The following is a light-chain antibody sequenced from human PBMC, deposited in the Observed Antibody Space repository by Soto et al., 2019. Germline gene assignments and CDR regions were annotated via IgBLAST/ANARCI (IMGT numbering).Light chain of an antibody. V-gene: IGLV1-40*01. CDR2: ENN. J-gene: IGLJ1*01. Sequence: QSVLTQPPSVSEAPGQRVTISCTGSSSNIGAGYEAHWYQQVPGTAPKLLIYENNNRPSGVPDRFSGSKSGTSASLAITGLQAEDEAGYYCQSYGSSLSGYVFGTGTKVTVL. CDR1: SSNIGAGYE. CDR3: QSYGSSLSGYV.